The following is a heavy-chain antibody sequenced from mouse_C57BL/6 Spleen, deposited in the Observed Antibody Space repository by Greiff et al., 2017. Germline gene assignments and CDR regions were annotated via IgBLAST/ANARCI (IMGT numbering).Heavy chain of an antibody. CDR1: GYTFPSYW. V-gene: IGHV1-55*01. CDR2: IYPGSGST. D-gene: IGHD2-1*01. Sequence: QVQLQQSGAELVKPGASVKLSCKASGYTFPSYWITWVKQRPGQGLEWIGEIYPGSGSTNYNAKFKGKATLTVDTSSSTAYMQLSSLTSEDSAVYDCERGHYGNYLDYWGQGTSVTGSS. J-gene: IGHJ4*01. CDR3: ERGHYGNYLDY.